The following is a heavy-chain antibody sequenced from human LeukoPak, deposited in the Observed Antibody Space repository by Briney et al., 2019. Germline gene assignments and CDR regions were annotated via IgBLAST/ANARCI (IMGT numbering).Heavy chain of an antibody. V-gene: IGHV3-23*01. Sequence: PGGSLRLSCAAPGFTFSSYAMCWVRQAPGKGLGWIAAIRGGGGGTYYADSVKGRFTICRDNSRHPWYMQMNSLRGEDTAIYYCAKERTIQIYGSGEYWGQRTLVTVSS. CDR1: GFTFSSYA. D-gene: IGHD3-10*01. CDR3: AKERTIQIYGSGEY. J-gene: IGHJ4*02. CDR2: IRGGGGGT.